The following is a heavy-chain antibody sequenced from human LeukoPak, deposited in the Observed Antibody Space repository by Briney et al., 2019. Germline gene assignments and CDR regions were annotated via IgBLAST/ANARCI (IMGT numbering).Heavy chain of an antibody. J-gene: IGHJ3*02. D-gene: IGHD3-22*01. V-gene: IGHV4-61*01. CDR3: VRQSSYYDTSGRIPYAFDI. CDR2: VFYSGKT. CDR1: GGSISISSYY. Sequence: SETLSLTCTVSGGSISISSYYWSWIRQSPGKGLEWIGYVFYSGKTDYSPSLRSRVSMSVDTSKNQFSLKVTSVTAADTAVYYCVRQSSYYDTSGRIPYAFDIWGQGTMVTVSS.